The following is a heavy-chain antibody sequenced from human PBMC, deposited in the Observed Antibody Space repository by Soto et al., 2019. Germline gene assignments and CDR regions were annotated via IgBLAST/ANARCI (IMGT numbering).Heavy chain of an antibody. Sequence: ASVKVSCKVSGYTLTELSMHWVRQAPGKGLEWMGGFDPEDGETIYAQKFQGRVTMTADTSTDTAYMELSSLRSEDTAVYYCARDAIAVAAEIFHRCDPSGQGTRVTVSS. D-gene: IGHD6-19*01. CDR3: ARDAIAVAAEIFHRCDP. V-gene: IGHV1-24*01. J-gene: IGHJ5*02. CDR2: FDPEDGET. CDR1: GYTLTELS.